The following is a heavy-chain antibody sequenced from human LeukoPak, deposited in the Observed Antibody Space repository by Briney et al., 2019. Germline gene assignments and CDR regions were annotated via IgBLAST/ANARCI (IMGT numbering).Heavy chain of an antibody. D-gene: IGHD3-22*01. CDR2: INWNGGST. Sequence: PGGSLRLSCAASGFTFDDYGMSWVRQAPGKGLEWVSGINWNGGSTGYADSVKGRFTISRDNAKNSLYLQMNSLRAGDTALYYCARERTYHYDSNPDYFDYWGQGTLVTVSS. J-gene: IGHJ4*02. CDR1: GFTFDDYG. CDR3: ARERTYHYDSNPDYFDY. V-gene: IGHV3-20*04.